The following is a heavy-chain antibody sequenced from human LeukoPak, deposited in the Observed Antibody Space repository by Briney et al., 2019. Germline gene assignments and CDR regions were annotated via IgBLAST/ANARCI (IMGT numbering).Heavy chain of an antibody. V-gene: IGHV4-34*01. CDR3: ARVNPSYYMDV. CDR1: GGSFSGYY. Sequence: SETLSLTCAVYGGSFSGYYWSWIRQPPGKGLEWIGEINHSGSTNYNPSLKSRVTISVDTSKNQFSLKLSSVTAADTAVYYCARVNPSYYMDVWGKGTTVTVSS. J-gene: IGHJ6*03. CDR2: INHSGST.